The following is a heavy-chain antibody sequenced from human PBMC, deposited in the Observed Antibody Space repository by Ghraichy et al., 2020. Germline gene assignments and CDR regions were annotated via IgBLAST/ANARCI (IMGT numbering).Heavy chain of an antibody. Sequence: GGSLRLSCAASGFTFSSYGMHWVRQAPGKGLEWVAFIRYDGSNKYYADSVKGRFTISRDNSKNTLYLQMNSLRAEDTAVYYCAKDQYSSGWYYFDYWGQGTLVTVSS. CDR1: GFTFSSYG. CDR2: IRYDGSNK. J-gene: IGHJ4*02. V-gene: IGHV3-30*02. CDR3: AKDQYSSGWYYFDY. D-gene: IGHD6-19*01.